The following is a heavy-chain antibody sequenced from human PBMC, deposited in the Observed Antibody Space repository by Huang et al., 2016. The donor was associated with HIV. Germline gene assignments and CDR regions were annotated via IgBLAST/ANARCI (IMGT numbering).Heavy chain of an antibody. J-gene: IGHJ3*02. CDR2: NHPGDSDT. Sequence: EVQLVQSGAVVKKPGESLKISCKGSGYTFNGDWIGWVRQMPGKGLEWRGSNHPGDSDTTYSPAFQGQVTIAADKSISTAYLQWSGLKASDTAMYYCARQGVGDFVVEPTGLGAFDIWGQGTMVTVSS. CDR3: ARQGVGDFVVEPTGLGAFDI. CDR1: GYTFNGDW. V-gene: IGHV5-51*01. D-gene: IGHD2-2*01.